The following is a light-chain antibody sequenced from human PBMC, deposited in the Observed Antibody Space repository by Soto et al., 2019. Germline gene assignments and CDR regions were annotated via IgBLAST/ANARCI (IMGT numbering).Light chain of an antibody. CDR2: AAS. J-gene: IGKJ4*01. V-gene: IGKV1-12*01. CDR1: QGIGSW. Sequence: DIQMTQSPSSVSASVGDRVTITCRTSQGIGSWLAWYQQKPGKAPKVLIYAASSLQNGVTSRFSGGGSRSDVTRTFVSLQPADFAIYYCQPANSFPLTFGGGTKVEVK. CDR3: QPANSFPLT.